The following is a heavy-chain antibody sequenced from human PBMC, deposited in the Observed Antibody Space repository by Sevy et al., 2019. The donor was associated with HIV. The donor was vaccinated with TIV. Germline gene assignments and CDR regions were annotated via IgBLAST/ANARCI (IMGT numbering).Heavy chain of an antibody. CDR1: GFTFSSYG. Sequence: GGSLRLSCAASGFTFSSYGMHWVRQAPGKGLEWVAVISYDGSNKYYADSVKGRFTISRDNSKNTLYLQMNSLRAEDTAVYYCAKDDSSSWYGIDYWGQGTLVTVSS. CDR2: ISYDGSNK. CDR3: AKDDSSSWYGIDY. D-gene: IGHD6-13*01. J-gene: IGHJ4*02. V-gene: IGHV3-30*18.